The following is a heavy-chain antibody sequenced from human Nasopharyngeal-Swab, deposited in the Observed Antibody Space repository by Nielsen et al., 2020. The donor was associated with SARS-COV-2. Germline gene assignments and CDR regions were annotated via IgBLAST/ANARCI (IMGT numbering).Heavy chain of an antibody. CDR3: ARIGSWGWGYNTEGYFQH. CDR2: INPNSGGT. CDR1: GYTFTGYY. Sequence: ASVKVSCKASGYTFTGYYMHWVRQAPGQGLEWMGRINPNSGGTNYAQKFQGRVTMTRDTSISTAYMELRRLRSDDTAVYYCARIGSWGWGYNTEGYFQHWGQGTLVTVSS. V-gene: IGHV1-2*06. D-gene: IGHD5-24*01. J-gene: IGHJ1*01.